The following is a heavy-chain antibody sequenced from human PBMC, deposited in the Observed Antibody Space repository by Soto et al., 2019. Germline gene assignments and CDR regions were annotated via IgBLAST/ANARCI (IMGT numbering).Heavy chain of an antibody. CDR3: AKDAVYNDGLWLVSD. D-gene: IGHD2-21*01. J-gene: IGHJ4*02. Sequence: DVQLLESGGALVQPGGSLRLSCVVSGFSFSYAIIWVRQAPGKGQEWVSGITGGGSTEYAASVKGRFTISRDNSKNTVYLQMNSLRAEDTAMYYCAKDAVYNDGLWLVSDWGQGTLVTVS. CDR2: ITGGGST. CDR1: GFSFSYA. V-gene: IGHV3-23*01.